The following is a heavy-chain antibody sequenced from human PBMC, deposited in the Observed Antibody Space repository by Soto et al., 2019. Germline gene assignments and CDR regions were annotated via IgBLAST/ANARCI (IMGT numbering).Heavy chain of an antibody. CDR1: GGTFSSYA. J-gene: IGHJ6*02. V-gene: IGHV1-69*13. CDR3: ARDYYDSSGYYYYYGMDV. D-gene: IGHD3-22*01. Sequence: ASVKVSCKASGGTFSSYAISWVRQAPGQGLEWMGRIIPIFGTANYAQKFQGRVTITADESTSTAYMELSSLRSEDTAVYYCARDYYDSSGYYYYYGMDVWGQGTTVTVSS. CDR2: IIPIFGTA.